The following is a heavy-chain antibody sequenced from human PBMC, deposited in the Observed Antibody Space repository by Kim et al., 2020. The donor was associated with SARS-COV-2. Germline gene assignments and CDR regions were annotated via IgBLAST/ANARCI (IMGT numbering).Heavy chain of an antibody. CDR1: GGSFSGYY. V-gene: IGHV4-34*01. D-gene: IGHD3-16*01. J-gene: IGHJ1*01. CDR2: INHSGST. Sequence: SETLSLTCAVYGGSFSGYYWSWIRQPPGKGLEWIGEINHSGSTNYNPSLKSRVTISVDTSKNQFSLKLSSVTAADTAVYYCAGPFTRWAKAPLPSGYFQHWGQGTLVTVSS. CDR3: AGPFTRWAKAPLPSGYFQH.